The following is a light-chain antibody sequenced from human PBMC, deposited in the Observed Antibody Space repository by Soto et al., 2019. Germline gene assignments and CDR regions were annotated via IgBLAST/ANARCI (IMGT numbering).Light chain of an antibody. Sequence: ALTQSPGTLSSSPGERATLSCRASQSVSSNYLAWYQQKPGQAPRLLIYGASSRATGIPDRFSGSGSGTDFTLTIDRLESEDFAVYFCQQYGDLPWTFGQGAKVDIK. J-gene: IGKJ1*01. CDR2: GAS. CDR1: QSVSSNY. CDR3: QQYGDLPWT. V-gene: IGKV3-20*01.